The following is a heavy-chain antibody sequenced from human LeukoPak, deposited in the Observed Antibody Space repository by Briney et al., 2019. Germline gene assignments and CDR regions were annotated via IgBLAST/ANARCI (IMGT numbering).Heavy chain of an antibody. CDR2: IYYSGST. V-gene: IGHV4-39*07. J-gene: IGHJ4*02. CDR3: AREWLTGTTDY. D-gene: IGHD7-27*01. Sequence: SETLSLTCTVSGGSISSNNNYWGWIRQPPGKGLEWIGSIYYSGSTYYNPSLKSRVTISVDTSKNQFSLKLSSVTAADTAVYYCAREWLTGTTDYWGQGTLVTVSS. CDR1: GGSISSNNNY.